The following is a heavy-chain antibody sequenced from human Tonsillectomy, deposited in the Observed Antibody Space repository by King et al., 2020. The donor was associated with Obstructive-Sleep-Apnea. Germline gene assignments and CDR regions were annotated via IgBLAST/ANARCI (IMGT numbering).Heavy chain of an antibody. CDR2: ISYDGSNK. D-gene: IGHD1-26*01. Sequence: VQLVESGGGVVQPGRSLRLSCAASGFTFSSHAIHWVRQAPGKGLEWVALISYDGSNKYYADSVKGRFTISRDNYKNTLYLQMNRLRAEDTALYYCARCGGAFRSQLLGGFFFYGMDVWGQGTPVTVSS. CDR1: GFTFSSHA. V-gene: IGHV3-30*04. CDR3: ARCGGAFRSQLLGGFFFYGMDV. J-gene: IGHJ6*02.